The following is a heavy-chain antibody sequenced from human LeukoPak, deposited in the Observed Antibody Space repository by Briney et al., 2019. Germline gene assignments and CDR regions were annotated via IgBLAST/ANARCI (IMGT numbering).Heavy chain of an antibody. CDR1: GGTFSSYA. CDR2: IIPILGIA. J-gene: IGHJ4*02. Sequence: ASVKVSCKASGGTFSSYAISWVRQAPGQGLEWMGRIIPILGIANYAQKFQGRVTITADKSTSTAYMELSSLRSEDTAVYYCARTVVTTTWGLDYWGQGTLVTVSS. D-gene: IGHD4-23*01. V-gene: IGHV1-69*04. CDR3: ARTVVTTTWGLDY.